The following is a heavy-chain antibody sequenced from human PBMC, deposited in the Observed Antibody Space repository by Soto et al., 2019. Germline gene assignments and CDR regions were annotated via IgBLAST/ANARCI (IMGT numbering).Heavy chain of an antibody. V-gene: IGHV4-30-2*01. CDR2: IYHSGST. D-gene: IGHD2-2*01. CDR3: PRLPAY. J-gene: IGHJ1*01. Sequence: PSETLSLTCAVSGGSISSGGYSWSWIRQPPGKGLEWIGYIYHSGSTYYNPSLKSRVTISVDRSKNQFSLKLSSVTAADTAVYYCPRLPAYCGQGTLVPGSS. CDR1: GGSISSGGYS.